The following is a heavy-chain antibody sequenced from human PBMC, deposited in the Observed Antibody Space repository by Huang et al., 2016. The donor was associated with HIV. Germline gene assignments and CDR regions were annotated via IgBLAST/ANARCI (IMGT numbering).Heavy chain of an antibody. CDR3: ARDPTITRTNWFDP. CDR1: GYTFIGYY. Sequence: QVQLVQSGAEVKKPGASVKVSCKASGYTFIGYYLPWVRQAPGQGPEWMGWSNPDSGGTNDAQKVQGRVSMTRDTSISTAYMELSRLRSDDTAVYYCARDPTITRTNWFDPWGQGTLVTVSS. J-gene: IGHJ5*02. D-gene: IGHD4-4*01. V-gene: IGHV1-2*02. CDR2: SNPDSGGT.